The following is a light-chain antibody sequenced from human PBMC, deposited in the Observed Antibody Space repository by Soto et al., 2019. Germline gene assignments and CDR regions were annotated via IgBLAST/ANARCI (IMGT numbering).Light chain of an antibody. J-gene: IGLJ1*01. V-gene: IGLV2-23*01. CDR2: ETS. CDR1: SSDFGSYKF. Sequence: QSVLTQPASVSGSPGQSVTISCTGTSSDFGSYKFVSWYQHHPGTVPKVIIYETSKRPSGVSDRFSGSKSGNTASLTISRLQAEDEADYYFFSFTSTNTHAFGSGTKVTVL. CDR3: FSFTSTNTHA.